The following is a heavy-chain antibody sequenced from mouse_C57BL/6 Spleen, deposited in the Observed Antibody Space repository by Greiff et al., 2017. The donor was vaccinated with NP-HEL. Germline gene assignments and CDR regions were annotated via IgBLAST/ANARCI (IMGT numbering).Heavy chain of an antibody. CDR2: IDPEDGET. Sequence: VHVKQSGAELVKPGASVKLSCTASGFNIKDYYMHWVKQRTEQGLEWIGRIDPEDGETKYAPKFQGKATITADTSSNTAYLQLSSLTSEDTAVYYCARSRIYCYGSSYEDWYFDVWGTGTTVTVSS. CDR3: ARSRIYCYGSSYEDWYFDV. D-gene: IGHD1-1*01. CDR1: GFNIKDYY. J-gene: IGHJ1*03. V-gene: IGHV14-2*01.